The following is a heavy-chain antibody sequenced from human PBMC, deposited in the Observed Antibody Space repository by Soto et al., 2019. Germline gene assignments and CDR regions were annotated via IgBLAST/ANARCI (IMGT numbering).Heavy chain of an antibody. D-gene: IGHD3-10*01. CDR1: GFTFNNYA. J-gene: IGHJ6*03. CDR2: IGGGGTRS. CDR3: AKGGALWDSGKRYMNV. Sequence: EVQLLESGGGLVQPGGSLRLSCAASGFTFNNYAMNWVHQAPGKGLEWVSGIGGGGTRSYYADSVKGRFTISRDNSKNTLYLQMSSLRVEDTATYHCAKGGALWDSGKRYMNVWGKGTTVTVSS. V-gene: IGHV3-23*01.